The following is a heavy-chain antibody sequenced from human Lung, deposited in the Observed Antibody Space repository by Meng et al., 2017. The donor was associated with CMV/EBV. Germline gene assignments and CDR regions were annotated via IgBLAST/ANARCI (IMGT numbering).Heavy chain of an antibody. CDR1: GFSFGTYG. D-gene: IGHD2/OR15-2a*01. CDR2: IRYDGSNI. Sequence: GESLKISCAASGFSFGTYGMHWVRQAPGKGLEWVSFIRYDGSNIYYVDSVKGRFTISRDNAKNSLYLQMNSLRAEDTAVYYCARVSTFSGWYFDLWGRGTXVTVSS. CDR3: ARVSTFSGWYFDL. V-gene: IGHV3-30*02. J-gene: IGHJ2*01.